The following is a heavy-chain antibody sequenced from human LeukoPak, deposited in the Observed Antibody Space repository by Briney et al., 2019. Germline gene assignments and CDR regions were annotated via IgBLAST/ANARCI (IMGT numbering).Heavy chain of an antibody. CDR1: GYSFSTYW. V-gene: IGHV5-10-1*01. D-gene: IGHD3-10*01. CDR3: ARRVRGVVHLDAFDI. Sequence: RGESLRISCKGSGYSFSTYWINWVRLMPGKGLEWMGRIDPSDSYTKYSPSSQGHVTISVDKSISTAYLQWTSLKASDTAMYYCARRVRGVVHLDAFDIWGQGTTVTVSS. J-gene: IGHJ3*02. CDR2: IDPSDSYT.